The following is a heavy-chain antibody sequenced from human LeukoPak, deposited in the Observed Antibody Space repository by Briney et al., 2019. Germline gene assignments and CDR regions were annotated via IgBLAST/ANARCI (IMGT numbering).Heavy chain of an antibody. CDR1: GYTFTSYG. V-gene: IGHV1-18*01. CDR3: ARLEPTYVFWSALLQRAAFDI. Sequence: ASVKVSCKASGYTFTSYGISWVRQAPGQGLEWMGWISAYNGNTNYAQKLQGRVTMTTDTSTSTAYMELRSLRSDDTAVYYCARLEPTYVFWSALLQRAAFDIWGQGTMVAVSS. J-gene: IGHJ3*02. CDR2: ISAYNGNT. D-gene: IGHD3/OR15-3a*01.